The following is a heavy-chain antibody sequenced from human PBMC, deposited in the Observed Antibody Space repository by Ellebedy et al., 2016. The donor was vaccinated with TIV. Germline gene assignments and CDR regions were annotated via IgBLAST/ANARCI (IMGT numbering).Heavy chain of an antibody. J-gene: IGHJ6*03. CDR2: ISTSGDIT. V-gene: IGHV3-23*01. CDR1: GFTFSYYA. D-gene: IGHD6-6*01. Sequence: GGSLRLXCAASGFTFSYYAMTWVRQAPGKGLEWVSTISTSGDITYYANSVKGRFTISRDNSRNMLFLQMNSLRADHTAVYFCARDASLGYYYYYMDVWGKGTTVTVAS. CDR3: ARDASLGYYYYYMDV.